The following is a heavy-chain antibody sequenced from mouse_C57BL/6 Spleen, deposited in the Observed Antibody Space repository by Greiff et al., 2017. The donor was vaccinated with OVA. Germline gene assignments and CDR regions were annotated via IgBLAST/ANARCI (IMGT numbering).Heavy chain of an antibody. Sequence: VQLQQSGPELVKPGASVKISCKASGYAFSSSWMNWVKQRPGKGLEWIGRIYPGDGDTNYNGKFKGKATLTADKSSSTAYMQLSSLTSEDSAVYFCARHYDGYPAWFAYWGQGTLVTVSA. D-gene: IGHD2-3*01. CDR3: ARHYDGYPAWFAY. CDR2: IYPGDGDT. V-gene: IGHV1-82*01. J-gene: IGHJ3*01. CDR1: GYAFSSSW.